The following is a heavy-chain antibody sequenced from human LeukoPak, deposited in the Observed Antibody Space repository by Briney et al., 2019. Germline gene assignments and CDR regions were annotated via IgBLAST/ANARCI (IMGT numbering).Heavy chain of an antibody. Sequence: SETLSLTCTVSGGSIGTSNYYWGWIRQPPGKGLEWIGSIYYSGNTYYNPSLKSRVTISVDTSKNQFSLKVASVTAADTAVYYCAKDHKEGWRGSYLDYWGQGTLVTVSS. D-gene: IGHD1-26*01. CDR3: AKDHKEGWRGSYLDY. J-gene: IGHJ4*02. CDR2: IYYSGNT. CDR1: GGSIGTSNYY. V-gene: IGHV4-39*07.